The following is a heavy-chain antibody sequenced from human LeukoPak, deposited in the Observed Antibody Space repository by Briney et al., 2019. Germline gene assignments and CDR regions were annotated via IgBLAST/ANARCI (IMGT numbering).Heavy chain of an antibody. J-gene: IGHJ4*02. CDR1: GLTFSSYG. D-gene: IGHD1-14*01. Sequence: GGTLRLSCAASGLTFSSYGMSWVRQAPGKGLEWVSGISGRGGSTYYADSVKGRFTISRDDSKKTLYLQMNSLRAEDTAVYYCAKSGLNRFDYWGQGILVTVSS. CDR3: AKSGLNRFDY. CDR2: ISGRGGST. V-gene: IGHV3-23*01.